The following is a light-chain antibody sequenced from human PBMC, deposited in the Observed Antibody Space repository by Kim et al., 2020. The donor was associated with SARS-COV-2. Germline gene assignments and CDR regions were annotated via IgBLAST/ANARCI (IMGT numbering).Light chain of an antibody. CDR2: EAS. V-gene: IGKV1-5*01. Sequence: DIQLTQSPSTLSASVGDRITITCRASQDIHKWLAWFQQKPGKAPKLLISEASGLKSGVPSRFSGSGFGTHFTLTISSLQPDDCATYYCQQYVSPSRTFGQGTKLEI. J-gene: IGKJ2*01. CDR3: QQYVSPSRT. CDR1: QDIHKW.